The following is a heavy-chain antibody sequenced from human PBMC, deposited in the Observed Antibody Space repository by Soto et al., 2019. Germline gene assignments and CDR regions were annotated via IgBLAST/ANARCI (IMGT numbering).Heavy chain of an antibody. J-gene: IGHJ4*02. CDR3: ATFQYYFDY. V-gene: IGHV3-48*03. CDR1: GFTFSSYK. Sequence: HPGGSLRLSCAASGFTFSSYKMTWVRQAPGKGLEWVSSISSSGSTVYYADSVKGRFTTSRDNAKNSLYLQMNSLRAEDTAVYDCATFQYYFDYWGQGTLVTVSS. CDR2: ISSSGSTV.